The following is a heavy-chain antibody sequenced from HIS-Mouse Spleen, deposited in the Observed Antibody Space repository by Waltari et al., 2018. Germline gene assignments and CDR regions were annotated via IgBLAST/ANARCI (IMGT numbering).Heavy chain of an antibody. D-gene: IGHD3-22*01. J-gene: IGHJ3*02. V-gene: IGHV1-69*01. CDR2: IIPIFGTA. CDR3: AELGQFYYDSSGHAFDI. Sequence: KKPGSSVKVSCKASGGTFSSYAISWVRQAPGQGLEWMGGIIPIFGTANYAQKFQGRVTITADESTSTAYMELSSLGSEETAVYYCAELGQFYYDSSGHAFDIWGQGTMVTVSS. CDR1: GGTFSSYA.